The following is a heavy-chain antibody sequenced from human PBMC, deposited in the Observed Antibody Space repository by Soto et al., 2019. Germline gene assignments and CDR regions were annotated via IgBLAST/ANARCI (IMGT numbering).Heavy chain of an antibody. Sequence: GGSLRLSCAASGFTFSSYGMHWVRQAPGKGLEWVAVISYDGRNKYYADSVKGRFTISRDNSKNTLYLQMNSLRAEDTAVYYCAKDPGRAVAGTNYFDYWGQGTLVTVSS. J-gene: IGHJ4*02. CDR2: ISYDGRNK. D-gene: IGHD6-19*01. CDR3: AKDPGRAVAGTNYFDY. CDR1: GFTFSSYG. V-gene: IGHV3-30*18.